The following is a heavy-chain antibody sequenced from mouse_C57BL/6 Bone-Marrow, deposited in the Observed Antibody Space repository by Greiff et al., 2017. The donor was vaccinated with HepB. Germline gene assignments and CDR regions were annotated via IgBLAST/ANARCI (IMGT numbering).Heavy chain of an antibody. V-gene: IGHV1-64*01. J-gene: IGHJ4*01. D-gene: IGHD2-2*01. CDR1: GYTFTSYW. CDR2: IHPNSGST. CDR3: GSPYGYDSAMDY. Sequence: QVHVKQPGAELVKPGASVKLSCKASGYTFTSYWMHWVKQRPGQGLEWIGMIHPNSGSTNYNEKFKSKATLTVDKSSSTAYMQLSSLTSEDSAVYYCGSPYGYDSAMDYWGQGTSVTVSS.